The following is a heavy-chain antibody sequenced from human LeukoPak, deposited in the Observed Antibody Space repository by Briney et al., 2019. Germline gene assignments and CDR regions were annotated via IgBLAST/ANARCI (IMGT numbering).Heavy chain of an antibody. J-gene: IGHJ3*02. CDR1: GGPTSSGSYY. Sequence: SQTLSLTCTVSGGPTSSGSYYWSWIRQPAGKGLEWIGRIYTSGGTNYNPSLKSRVTISVDTSKNQFSLKLTSVTAADTAVYYCARDLYYYDSSGSYLWGFDIWGQGTMVTVSS. CDR2: IYTSGGT. CDR3: ARDLYYYDSSGSYLWGFDI. D-gene: IGHD3-22*01. V-gene: IGHV4-61*02.